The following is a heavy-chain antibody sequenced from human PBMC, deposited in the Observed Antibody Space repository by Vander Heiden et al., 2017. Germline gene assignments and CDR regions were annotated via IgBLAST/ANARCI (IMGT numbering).Heavy chain of an antibody. V-gene: IGHV3-74*01. J-gene: IGHJ4*02. CDR3: ARAGFFRFDY. D-gene: IGHD3-3*01. CDR1: GFTFRSSW. CDR2: MNSDGSTT. Sequence: VQLFESWGGLVPPAGSLRFSCLDSGFTFRSSWMHCVRQAPGTGLVWLSRMNSDGSTTDYADSVKGRFTISRDNAKNTLYLQMNGLRAEDTAVYYCARAGFFRFDYWGQGILVTVSS.